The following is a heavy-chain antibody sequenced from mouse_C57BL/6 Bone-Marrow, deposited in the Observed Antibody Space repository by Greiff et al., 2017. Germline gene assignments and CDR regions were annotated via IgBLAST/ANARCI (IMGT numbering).Heavy chain of an antibody. V-gene: IGHV1-15*01. CDR1: GYTFTDYE. Sequence: VQVVQSGAELVRPGASVTLSCKASGYTFTDYEMHWVKQTPVHGLECLGALDPETGGTAYNQKFKGKAILTADKSSSTAYMELRSLTSEDSAVYYCTRGVTTVVAGDYWGQGTTLTVSS. J-gene: IGHJ2*01. CDR3: TRGVTTVVAGDY. CDR2: LDPETGGT. D-gene: IGHD1-1*01.